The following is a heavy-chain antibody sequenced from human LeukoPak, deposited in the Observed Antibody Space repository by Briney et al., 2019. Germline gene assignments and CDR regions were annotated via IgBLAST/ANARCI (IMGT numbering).Heavy chain of an antibody. CDR3: ARLIAAAGIFDAFDI. D-gene: IGHD6-13*01. J-gene: IGHJ3*02. Sequence: SQTLSLTCTVSGGSISSGDYYWSWIRQPPGKGPEWIGYIYYSGSTYYNPSLKSRVTISVDTSKNQFSLKLSSVTAADTAVYYCARLIAAAGIFDAFDIWGQGTMVTVSS. CDR1: GGSISSGDYY. CDR2: IYYSGST. V-gene: IGHV4-30-4*01.